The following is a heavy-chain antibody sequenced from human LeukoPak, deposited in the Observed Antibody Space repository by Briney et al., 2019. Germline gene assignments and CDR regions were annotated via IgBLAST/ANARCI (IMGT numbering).Heavy chain of an antibody. CDR2: ISWNSGSI. V-gene: IGHV3-9*01. D-gene: IGHD4-23*01. J-gene: IGHJ4*02. Sequence: PGGSLRLSCAASGFTFDDYAMHWVRQAPGKGLEWVSGISWNSGSIGYADSVKGRFTISRDNAKNSLYLQMNSLRAEDTALYYCAKDRVGYGGNSVLDYWGQGTLVTVSS. CDR3: AKDRVGYGGNSVLDY. CDR1: GFTFDDYA.